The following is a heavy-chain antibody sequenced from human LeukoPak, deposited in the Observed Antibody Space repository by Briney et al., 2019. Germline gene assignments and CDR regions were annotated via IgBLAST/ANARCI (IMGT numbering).Heavy chain of an antibody. CDR1: GFTFRDCA. J-gene: IGHJ4*02. CDR3: VGSIYSFSHEY. V-gene: IGHV3-23*01. D-gene: IGHD2-15*01. Sequence: GGSLRLSCAASGFTFRDCAMNWVRQAPGKGLEWVSAISGSGGYTYYADSVKGRFTISRDNSKNTLYLQMSSLRGEDTAVYYCVGSIYSFSHEYWGQGTLVIVSS. CDR2: ISGSGGYT.